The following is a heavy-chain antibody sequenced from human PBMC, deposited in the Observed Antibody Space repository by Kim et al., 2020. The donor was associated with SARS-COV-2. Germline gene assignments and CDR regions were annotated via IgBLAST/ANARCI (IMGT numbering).Heavy chain of an antibody. CDR2: ISANGGVT. D-gene: IGHD6-6*01. V-gene: IGHV3-64*01. J-gene: IGHJ6*03. CDR3: ARGSRQLVLDYMDI. CDR1: GFSFSSYS. Sequence: GGSLRPSCAASGFSFSSYSIHWVRQAPGRGLEYVSTISANGGVTHYANSVKGRFTISRDNSKNTVYLQMGSLRAEDMALYYCARGSRQLVLDYMDIWG.